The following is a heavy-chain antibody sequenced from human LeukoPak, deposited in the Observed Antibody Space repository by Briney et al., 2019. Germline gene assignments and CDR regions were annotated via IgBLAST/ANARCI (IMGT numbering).Heavy chain of an antibody. CDR3: ARDFVIAATTEYFQY. D-gene: IGHD6-13*01. J-gene: IGHJ1*01. Sequence: SETLSLTCTVSGGSISSGSYYWSWIRQPAGKGLEWIGHIYTSGSTKYNPSLKSRVTISADTSKNQFSLKLSSVTAADTAVYYYARDFVIAATTEYFQYWGQGTLVTVSS. V-gene: IGHV4-61*09. CDR1: GGSISSGSYY. CDR2: IYTSGST.